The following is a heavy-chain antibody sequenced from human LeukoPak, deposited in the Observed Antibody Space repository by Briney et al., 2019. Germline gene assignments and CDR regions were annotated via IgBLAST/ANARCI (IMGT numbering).Heavy chain of an antibody. CDR2: INHSAST. CDR1: GGSFSGYY. D-gene: IGHD6-19*01. CDR3: ATFYSSGLGY. J-gene: IGHJ4*02. V-gene: IGHV4-34*01. Sequence: SETLSLTCAVYGGSFSGYYWSWIPQPPGKGLEWFGEINHSASTNYNPSLKSRVTISVDTSKNQFSLKLSSVTAADTAVYYCATFYSSGLGYWGQGTLVTVSS.